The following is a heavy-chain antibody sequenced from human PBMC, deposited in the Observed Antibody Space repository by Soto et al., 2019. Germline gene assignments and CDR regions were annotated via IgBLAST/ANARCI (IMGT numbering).Heavy chain of an antibody. CDR1: GFTFSRYI. CDR2: ISSTTNYI. V-gene: IGHV3-21*01. Sequence: GGSLRLSCAASGFTFSRYIMNWVRQAPGKGLEWVSSISSTTNYIYYADSMKGRFTVSRDNAKNSVYLDMNSLSAEDTAVYYCARESEDLTSNFDYWGQGTLVTV. J-gene: IGHJ4*02. CDR3: ARESEDLTSNFDY.